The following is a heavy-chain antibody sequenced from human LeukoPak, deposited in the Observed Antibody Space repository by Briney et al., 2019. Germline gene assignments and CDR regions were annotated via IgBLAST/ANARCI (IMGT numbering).Heavy chain of an antibody. CDR2: IIPIFGTA. CDR3: ASGDGGYYDSRS. Sequence: SVKVSCKAPGGTFSSYAISWVRQAPGQGLEWMGGIIPIFGTANYAQKFQGRVTITTDESTSTAYMELSSLRSEDTAVYYCASGDGGYYDSRSWGQGTLVTVSS. V-gene: IGHV1-69*05. CDR1: GGTFSSYA. D-gene: IGHD3-22*01. J-gene: IGHJ4*02.